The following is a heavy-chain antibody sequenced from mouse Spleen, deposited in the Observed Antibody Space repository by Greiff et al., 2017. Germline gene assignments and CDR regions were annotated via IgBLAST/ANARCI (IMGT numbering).Heavy chain of an antibody. V-gene: IGHV1S81*02. D-gene: IGHD1-3*01. CDR2: INPSNGRT. Sequence: QVQLQQPGAELVKPGASVKLSCKASGYTFTSYWMHWVKQRPGQGLEWIGEINPSNGRTNYNEKFKSKATLTVDKSSSTAYMQLSSLTSEDSAVYYCARSLKYYYAMDDWGQGTSVTVSS. J-gene: IGHJ4*01. CDR1: GYTFTSYW. CDR3: ARSLKYYYAMDD.